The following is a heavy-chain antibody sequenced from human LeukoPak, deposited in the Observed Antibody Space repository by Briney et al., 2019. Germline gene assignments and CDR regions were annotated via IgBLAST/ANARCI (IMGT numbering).Heavy chain of an antibody. CDR3: ARMEDYVWGSYRTSFSFDY. V-gene: IGHV1-18*01. D-gene: IGHD3-16*02. Sequence: ASVKVSCKASGYTFTSYGISWVRQAPGQGLEWMGWISAYNGSTNYAQKLQGRVTMTTDTSTSTAYMEPRSLRSDDTAVYYCARMEDYVWGSYRTSFSFDYWGQGTLVTVSS. J-gene: IGHJ4*02. CDR2: ISAYNGST. CDR1: GYTFTSYG.